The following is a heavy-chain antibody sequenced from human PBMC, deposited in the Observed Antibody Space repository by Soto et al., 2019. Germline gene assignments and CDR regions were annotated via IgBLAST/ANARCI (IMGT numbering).Heavy chain of an antibody. CDR3: AREDSIIIPAVSDF. V-gene: IGHV3-21*01. CDR2: ISKSDYT. D-gene: IGHD2-2*01. Sequence: PGGSLRLSCTGSGFAFNNYGINWVRQAPGQGLEWVSSISKSDYTYYSDSVKGRFTISRDNAKNSVSLQMNTLRVEDTAVYYCAREDSIIIPAVSDFWGQGTLVTVP. CDR1: GFAFNNYG. J-gene: IGHJ4*02.